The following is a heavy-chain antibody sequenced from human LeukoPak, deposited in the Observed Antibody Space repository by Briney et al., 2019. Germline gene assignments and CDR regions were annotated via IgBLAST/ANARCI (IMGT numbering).Heavy chain of an antibody. CDR1: GYTFTGYY. D-gene: IGHD4-17*01. V-gene: IGHV1-2*06. CDR2: INPNSGGT. Sequence: ASVKVSCKASGYTFTGYYMHWVRQAPGQGLEWMGRINPNSGGTNYAQKFQGRVTMTRDTSISTAYMELSRLRSDDTAVYYRAREPLYGDYAKSHRGYFDYWGQGTLVTVSS. J-gene: IGHJ4*02. CDR3: AREPLYGDYAKSHRGYFDY.